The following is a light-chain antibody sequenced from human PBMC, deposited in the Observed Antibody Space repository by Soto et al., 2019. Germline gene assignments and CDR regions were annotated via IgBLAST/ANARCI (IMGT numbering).Light chain of an antibody. Sequence: EIVLTQSPGTLSLSPGERATLSCRTSQSISSSYLAWSQQKPGQAPRLLISATSSRATGVPDRFSGSGSGTDFTLTISRLEPEDSVVYYCHQYVSSPPAWAFGQGTKVEIK. V-gene: IGKV3-20*01. J-gene: IGKJ1*01. CDR1: QSISSSY. CDR2: ATS. CDR3: HQYVSSPPAWA.